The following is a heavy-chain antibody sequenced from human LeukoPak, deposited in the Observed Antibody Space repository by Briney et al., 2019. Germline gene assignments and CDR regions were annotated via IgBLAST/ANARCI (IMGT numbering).Heavy chain of an antibody. CDR2: INHSGST. CDR1: GGSFSGYY. CDR3: ARRGWYYYYYYMDV. V-gene: IGHV4-34*01. Sequence: PSETLSLTCAVYGGSFSGYYWSWIRQPPGKGLERIGEINHSGSTNYNPSLKSRVTISVDTFKNQFSLKLSSVTAADTAVYYCARRGWYYYYYYMDVWGKGTTVTVSS. J-gene: IGHJ6*03.